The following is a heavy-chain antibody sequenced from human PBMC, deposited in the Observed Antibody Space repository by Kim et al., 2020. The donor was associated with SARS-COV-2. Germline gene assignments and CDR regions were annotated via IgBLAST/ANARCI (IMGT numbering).Heavy chain of an antibody. Sequence: SETLSLTCAVYGGSFSGYYWSWIRQPPGKGLEWIGEINHSGSTNYNPSLKSRVTISVDTSKNQFSLKLSSVTAADTAVYYCARGRSSGWYSHGMDVWGQGTTVTVSS. V-gene: IGHV4-34*01. J-gene: IGHJ6*02. CDR3: ARGRSSGWYSHGMDV. CDR2: INHSGST. CDR1: GGSFSGYY. D-gene: IGHD6-19*01.